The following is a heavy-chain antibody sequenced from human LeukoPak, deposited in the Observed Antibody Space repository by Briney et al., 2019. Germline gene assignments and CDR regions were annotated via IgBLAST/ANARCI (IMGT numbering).Heavy chain of an antibody. CDR3: ASQYSGYIYGDY. CDR2: ISYDGSNK. D-gene: IGHD5-12*01. V-gene: IGHV3-30-3*01. CDR1: GFTFSSYA. J-gene: IGHJ4*02. Sequence: GRSLRLSCAASGFTFSSYAMHWVRQAPGKGLEWVAVISYDGSNKYYVDSVKGRFTISRDNSKNTLYLQMNSLRTEDTAVYYCASQYSGYIYGDYWGQGTLVTVSS.